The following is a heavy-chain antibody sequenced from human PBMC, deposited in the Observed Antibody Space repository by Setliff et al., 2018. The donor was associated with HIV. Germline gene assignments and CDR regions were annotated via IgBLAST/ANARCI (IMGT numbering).Heavy chain of an antibody. CDR1: GFTFSGSA. Sequence: GSLRLSCAASGFTFSGSAMHWVRQASGKGLEWVGRIRNKANSYGTAYAASVKGRFTISRDDSKNTAYLQMNTVTAEDTAVYYCTTPRISGSSGWYFDYWGHGTLVTVPQ. J-gene: IGHJ4*01. CDR3: TTPRISGSSGWYFDY. D-gene: IGHD3-10*01. CDR2: IRNKANSYGT. V-gene: IGHV3-73*01.